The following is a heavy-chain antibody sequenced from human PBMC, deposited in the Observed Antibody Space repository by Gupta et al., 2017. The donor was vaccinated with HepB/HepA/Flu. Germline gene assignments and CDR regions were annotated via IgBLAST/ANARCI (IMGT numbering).Heavy chain of an antibody. Sequence: QVQLVQSGAEVKKPGASVKVSCKASGYSFTSSDVSWVRQATGQGLEWMGGMNPRSGNTRYLQKFQGRVTMTRDTSISTAYMELSSLRSEDTAVYYCARGTRTFDYWGQGTLVTVSS. V-gene: IGHV1-8*01. CDR3: ARGTRTFDY. CDR1: GYSFTSSD. CDR2: MNPRSGNT. J-gene: IGHJ4*02.